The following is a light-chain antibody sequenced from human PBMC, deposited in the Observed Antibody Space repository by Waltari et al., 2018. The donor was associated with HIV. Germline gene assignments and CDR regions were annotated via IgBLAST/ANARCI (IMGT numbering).Light chain of an antibody. V-gene: IGLV2-11*01. J-gene: IGLJ3*02. CDR2: DGT. Sequence: QSALTQPRLVSGSPGQSVAIPCTGTSSDVGGYNSVSWYQQHPSKAHNLMIDDGTSRPSGVHDRFAGAKSGNTASMTISGLQAEDEADYYCCSYAGSYTFVFGRGTKLTVL. CDR1: SSDVGGYNS. CDR3: CSYAGSYTFV.